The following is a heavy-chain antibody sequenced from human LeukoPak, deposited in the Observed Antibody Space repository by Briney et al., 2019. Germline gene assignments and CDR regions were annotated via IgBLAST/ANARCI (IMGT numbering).Heavy chain of an antibody. Sequence: PGGSLRLSCAASGFTFSSYWMHWVRQAPGKGPEWVAFIRYDADSVKGRFTISRDNSKNTLYLQMNSLRAEDTAVYYCAKDSTPYEEIAAAGTRTEFDYWGQGTLVTVSS. CDR1: GFTFSSYW. V-gene: IGHV3-30-5*02. D-gene: IGHD6-13*01. CDR3: AKDSTPYEEIAAAGTRTEFDY. J-gene: IGHJ4*02. CDR2: IRYDA.